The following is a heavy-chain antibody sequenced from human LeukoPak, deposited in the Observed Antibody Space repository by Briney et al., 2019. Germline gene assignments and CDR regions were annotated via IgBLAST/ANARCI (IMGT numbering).Heavy chain of an antibody. CDR1: GFTFSSYA. Sequence: PGGSLRLSCAASGFTFSSYAMHWVRQAPGKGLEYVSAISSNGGSTYYANSVKGRFTISRDNSKNTLYLQMGSLRAEDMAVYYCARDPSTVSYYYYYMDVWGKGTTVTVSS. J-gene: IGHJ6*03. CDR3: ARDPSTVSYYYYYMDV. CDR2: ISSNGGST. V-gene: IGHV3-64*01. D-gene: IGHD4-17*01.